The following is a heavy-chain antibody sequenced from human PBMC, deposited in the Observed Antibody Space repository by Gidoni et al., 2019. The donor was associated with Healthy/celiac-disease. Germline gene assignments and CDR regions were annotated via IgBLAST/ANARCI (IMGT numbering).Heavy chain of an antibody. CDR2: ISWNSGSI. Sequence: DVQLVESGGGLVQPGRSLRLSCAASGFTFDDYAMHWVRQAPGKGLEWVSVISWNSGSIGYADSVKGRFTISRDNAKNSLYLQMNSLRAEDTALYYCAKGKWLVPWGQGTLVTVSS. V-gene: IGHV3-9*01. CDR3: AKGKWLVP. J-gene: IGHJ5*02. D-gene: IGHD6-19*01. CDR1: GFTFDDYA.